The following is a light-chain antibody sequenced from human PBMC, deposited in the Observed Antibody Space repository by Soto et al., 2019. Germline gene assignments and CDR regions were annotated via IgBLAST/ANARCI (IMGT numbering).Light chain of an antibody. V-gene: IGKV3-11*01. Sequence: EIVLTQSPATLSLSPGERATLSCRASQSVSSYVAWYQQKPGQAPRLLIYDASNMATGIPARFSGSGSGTDFTLTISSLEPEDFAVYYCQQRSNWPPTFGQGTKLEIK. CDR2: DAS. CDR3: QQRSNWPPT. J-gene: IGKJ2*01. CDR1: QSVSSY.